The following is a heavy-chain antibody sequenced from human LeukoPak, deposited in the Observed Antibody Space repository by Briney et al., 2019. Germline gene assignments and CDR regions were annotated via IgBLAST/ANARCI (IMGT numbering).Heavy chain of an antibody. V-gene: IGHV4-39*07. CDR1: GASISSSSYY. CDR2: IYYSGST. Sequence: PSETLSLTCTVSGASISSSSYYWGWIRQPPGKGLEWIGSIYYSGSTYYNPSLKSRVTISVDTSKNQFSLKLTSVTAADTAVYYCARGVNSGYFDYCGQGTLVTVSS. CDR3: ARGVNSGYFDY. D-gene: IGHD1-26*01. J-gene: IGHJ4*02.